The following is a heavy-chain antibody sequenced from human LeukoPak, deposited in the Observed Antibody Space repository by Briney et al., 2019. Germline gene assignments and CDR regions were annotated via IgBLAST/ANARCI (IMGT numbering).Heavy chain of an antibody. CDR1: GFTFSSYA. J-gene: IGHJ6*03. V-gene: IGHV3-64*01. CDR3: ARDVDNSSWYPYYYMDV. D-gene: IGHD6-13*01. Sequence: GGSLRLSCAASGFTFSSYAMHWVRQAPGKGLEYVSAISSNGGSAYYANSVKGRFTISRDNSKNTLYLQMGSLRAEDMAVYYCARDVDNSSWYPYYYMDVWGKGTTVTVSS. CDR2: ISSNGGSA.